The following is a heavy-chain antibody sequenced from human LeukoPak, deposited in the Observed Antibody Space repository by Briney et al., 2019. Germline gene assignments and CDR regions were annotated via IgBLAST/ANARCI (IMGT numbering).Heavy chain of an antibody. CDR3: ARGGDFWSALDAFDI. D-gene: IGHD3-3*01. CDR2: INSDGSST. CDR1: GFTFSSYW. Sequence: GGSLRLSCAASGFTFSSYWMHWVRQAPGKGLVWVSRINSDGSSTSYADSVKGRFTISRDNAKNTLYLQMNSLRAEDTAVYYCARGGDFWSALDAFDIWGQGTMVTVSS. J-gene: IGHJ3*02. V-gene: IGHV3-74*01.